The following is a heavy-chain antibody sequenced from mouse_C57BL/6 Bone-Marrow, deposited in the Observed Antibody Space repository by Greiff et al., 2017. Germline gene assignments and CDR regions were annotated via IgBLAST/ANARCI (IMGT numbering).Heavy chain of an antibody. D-gene: IGHD1-1*01. CDR3: ARITTVVATDYAMDY. CDR2: IDPSDSYT. CDR1: GYTFTSYW. V-gene: IGHV1-69*01. Sequence: QVQLQQPGAELVMPGASVKLSCKASGYTFTSYWMHWVKQRPGQGLEWIGEIDPSDSYTNYNQKFKGKSTLNVDKSSSTAYMQLSSLTSEDSAVYYCARITTVVATDYAMDYWGQGTSVTVSS. J-gene: IGHJ4*01.